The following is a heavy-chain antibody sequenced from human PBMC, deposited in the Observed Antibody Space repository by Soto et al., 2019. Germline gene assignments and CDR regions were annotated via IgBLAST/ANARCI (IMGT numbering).Heavy chain of an antibody. D-gene: IGHD3-16*01. CDR1: GFTFSDYY. J-gene: IGHJ3*02. V-gene: IGHV3-11*01. Sequence: QVQLVESGGGLVKPGGSLRLSCVASGFTFSDYYMTWIRQAPGTGLDWVSDITTSGGTIYSADSVKGRFTISRDNAKNSLYLQMNSLRAEDTAVYYCGRHLRYGGNAFDIWGQGTRVTVSS. CDR2: ITTSGGTI. CDR3: GRHLRYGGNAFDI.